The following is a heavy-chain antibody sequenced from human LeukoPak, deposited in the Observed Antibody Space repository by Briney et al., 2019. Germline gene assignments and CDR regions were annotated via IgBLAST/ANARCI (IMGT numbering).Heavy chain of an antibody. CDR3: ASSVTGYSSGWYYNYYYYMDV. D-gene: IGHD6-19*01. J-gene: IGHJ6*03. V-gene: IGHV3-48*01. Sequence: GGSLRLSCAASGFTFSSYSMNWVRQAPGKGLEWVSYISSSSSTIYYADSVKGRFTISRDNAKNSLYLQMNSLRAEDTAVYYCASSVTGYSSGWYYNYYYYMDVWGKGTTVTISS. CDR2: ISSSSSTI. CDR1: GFTFSSYS.